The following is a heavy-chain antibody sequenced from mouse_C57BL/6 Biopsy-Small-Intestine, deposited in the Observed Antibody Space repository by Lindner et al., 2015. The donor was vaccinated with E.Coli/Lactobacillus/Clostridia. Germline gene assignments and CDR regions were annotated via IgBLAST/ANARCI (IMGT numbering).Heavy chain of an antibody. CDR2: IFPRSGNT. Sequence: VQLQESGAELASPGASVKLSCKASGYTFASYGISWVKQRTGQGLEWIGEIFPRSGNTDYNEKFMDKATLTADKSSNTAYMELRSLTSEDSAVYFCTRYFSTHDYWGQGTTLTVSS. J-gene: IGHJ2*01. CDR1: GYTFASYG. V-gene: IGHV1-81*01. D-gene: IGHD5-1*01. CDR3: TRYFSTHDY.